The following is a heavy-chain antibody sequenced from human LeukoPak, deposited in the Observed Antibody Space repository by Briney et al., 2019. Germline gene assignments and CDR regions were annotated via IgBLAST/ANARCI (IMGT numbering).Heavy chain of an antibody. J-gene: IGHJ4*02. V-gene: IGHV3-7*01. D-gene: IGHD3-10*01. CDR1: GFTFSSYW. CDR2: IKQDGSEK. CDR3: ARAAYAGYYGSGSSSH. Sequence: PGGSLRLSCAASGFTFSSYWMSWVRQAPGKGLEWVANIKQDGSEKYYVDSVKGRFTISRDNAKNSLYLQMNSLRAEDTAVYYCARAAYAGYYGSGSSSHWGQGTLVTVSS.